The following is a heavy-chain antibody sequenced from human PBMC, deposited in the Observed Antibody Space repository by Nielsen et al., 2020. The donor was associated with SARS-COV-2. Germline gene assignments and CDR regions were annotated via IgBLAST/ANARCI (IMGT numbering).Heavy chain of an antibody. J-gene: IGHJ6*03. V-gene: IGHV3-74*01. CDR3: AGGADFWSGTQKYYMDV. D-gene: IGHD3-3*01. CDR2: INPSGPGT. Sequence: GESLKISCSASGFTFSSTWMDWVRQAPGQGLVWVSRINPSGPGTAYADSVKGRFAVSRDNAENTVVLQIHSLRVEDTAVYYCAGGADFWSGTQKYYMDVWGKGTTVIVSS. CDR1: GFTFSSTW.